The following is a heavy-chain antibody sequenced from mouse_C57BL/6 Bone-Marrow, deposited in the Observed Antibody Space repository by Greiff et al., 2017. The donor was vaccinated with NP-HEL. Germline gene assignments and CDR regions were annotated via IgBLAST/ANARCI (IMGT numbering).Heavy chain of an antibody. CDR3: AKGGARQLRLRFPYFDY. Sequence: QVQLQQSGPELVRPGVSVKISCKGSGYTFTDYAMHWVKQSHAKSLEWIGVISTYYGDASYNQKFKSKATLPVDTSSSTAYMQLSSLASEDSAVYSCAKGGARQLRLRFPYFDYWGQGTTLTVSS. V-gene: IGHV1-67*01. CDR2: ISTYYGDA. J-gene: IGHJ2*01. CDR1: GYTFTDYA. D-gene: IGHD3-2*02.